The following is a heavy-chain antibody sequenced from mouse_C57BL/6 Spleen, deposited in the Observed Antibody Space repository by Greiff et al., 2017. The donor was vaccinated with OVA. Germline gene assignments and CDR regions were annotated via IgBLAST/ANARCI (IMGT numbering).Heavy chain of an antibody. CDR1: GYEFSSYW. D-gene: IGHD4-1*01. Sequence: VQLQQSGAELVKPGASVKISCKASGYEFSSYWMNWVKQRPGKGLEWIGQIYPGDGDTNYNGKFKGNATLTADKSSSTAYMQLSSLTSEDSAVYFCARGVANWEEAYWGQGTLVTVSA. J-gene: IGHJ3*01. V-gene: IGHV1-80*01. CDR3: ARGVANWEEAY. CDR2: IYPGDGDT.